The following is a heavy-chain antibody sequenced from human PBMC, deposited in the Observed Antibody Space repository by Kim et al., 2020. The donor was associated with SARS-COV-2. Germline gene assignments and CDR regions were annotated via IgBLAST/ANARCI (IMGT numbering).Heavy chain of an antibody. D-gene: IGHD3-3*01. CDR3: ARDGEGS. CDR1: GFTFSDFS. V-gene: IGHV3-21*06. Sequence: GGSLRLSCEGSGFTFSDFSMNWIRQVPGRGLEWVASITRKSSNSKLYAESVKGRFTISRDNARSSVSLQMNSLTAEDTGLYFCARDGEGSWGRGTQVTVSS. CDR2: ITRKSSNSK. J-gene: IGHJ5*02.